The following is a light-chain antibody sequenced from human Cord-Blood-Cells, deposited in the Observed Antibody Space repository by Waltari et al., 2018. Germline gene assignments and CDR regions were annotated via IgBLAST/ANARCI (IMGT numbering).Light chain of an antibody. CDR1: SSNIGAGYD. CDR2: GNS. V-gene: IGLV1-40*01. CDR3: QSYDSSLSGWV. J-gene: IGLJ3*02. Sequence: QSVLTQPPSVSGATGQRVSISCTGISSNIGAGYDVHWYQQLPGTAPKLLTYGNSNRPSGVPDRFSGSKSGTSASLAITGLQAEDEADYYCQSYDSSLSGWVFGGGTKLTVL.